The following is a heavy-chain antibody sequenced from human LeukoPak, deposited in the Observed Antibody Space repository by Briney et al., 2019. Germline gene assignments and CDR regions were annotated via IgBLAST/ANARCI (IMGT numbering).Heavy chain of an antibody. CDR3: ARGYDYYYDSSGYSPAWFDP. CDR1: GFAFSSFA. D-gene: IGHD3-22*01. Sequence: PGRSLRLSCAASGFAFSSFAMHWVRQAPGKGLEWVAVISYDGSNKYYADSVKGRFTISRDNSKNTLYLQMNSLRAEDTAVYYCARGYDYYYDSSGYSPAWFDPWGQGTLVTVSS. CDR2: ISYDGSNK. J-gene: IGHJ5*02. V-gene: IGHV3-30-3*01.